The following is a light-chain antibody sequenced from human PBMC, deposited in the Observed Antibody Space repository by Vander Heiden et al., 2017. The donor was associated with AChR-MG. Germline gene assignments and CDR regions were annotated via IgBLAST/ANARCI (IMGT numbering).Light chain of an antibody. J-gene: IGLJ2*01. Sequence: SYELTQPPSVSVSPGQTASITCSGDKLGDKYACWYQQKPGQSPGLGIYQDSKRPSGIPERFSGSNSGTKANLTISGTQAMDEADYYCQAWDSSTAVVGGGTKLTVL. CDR2: QDS. CDR1: KLGDKY. CDR3: QAWDSSTAV. V-gene: IGLV3-1*01.